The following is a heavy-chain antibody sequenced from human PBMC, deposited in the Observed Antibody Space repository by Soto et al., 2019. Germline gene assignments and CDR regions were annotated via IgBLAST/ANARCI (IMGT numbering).Heavy chain of an antibody. CDR2: INPSGGST. Sequence: GASVKVSCKASGYTFTSYYMHWVRQAPGQGLEWMGIINPSGGSTSYAQKFQGRVTMTRDTSTSTVYMELSSLRSEDTAVYYCASLQSTNHLWDYWGQGTLVTVSS. D-gene: IGHD2-8*01. J-gene: IGHJ4*02. CDR3: ASLQSTNHLWDY. V-gene: IGHV1-46*01. CDR1: GYTFTSYY.